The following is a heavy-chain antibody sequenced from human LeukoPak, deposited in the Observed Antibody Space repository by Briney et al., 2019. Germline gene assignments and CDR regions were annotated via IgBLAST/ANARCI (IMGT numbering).Heavy chain of an antibody. CDR2: INPSGGST. CDR1: GYTFTSYY. D-gene: IGHD2-21*02. Sequence: ASVKVSCKASGYTFTSYYMHWVRQAPGQGLEWMGIINPSGGSTSYAQKFQGRVTITADKSTSTAYMELSSLRSEDTAVYYCARVQGCGGGDCYSRPVTSGGWYFDLWGRGTLVTVSS. J-gene: IGHJ2*01. CDR3: ARVQGCGGGDCYSRPVTSGGWYFDL. V-gene: IGHV1-46*01.